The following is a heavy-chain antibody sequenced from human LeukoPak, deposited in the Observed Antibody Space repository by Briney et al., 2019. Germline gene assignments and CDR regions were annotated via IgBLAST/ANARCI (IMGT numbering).Heavy chain of an antibody. J-gene: IGHJ4*02. V-gene: IGHV3-21*01. D-gene: IGHD3-22*01. CDR3: AKFFYYYDSSGYSFDY. CDR2: NSSSSSYI. CDR1: GFTFSSYS. Sequence: PGGSLRLSCAASGFTFSSYSMNWVRQAPGKGLEWVSSNSSSSSYIYYADSVKGRFTISRDNSKNTLYLQMNSLRAEDTAVYYCAKFFYYYDSSGYSFDYWGQGTLVTVSS.